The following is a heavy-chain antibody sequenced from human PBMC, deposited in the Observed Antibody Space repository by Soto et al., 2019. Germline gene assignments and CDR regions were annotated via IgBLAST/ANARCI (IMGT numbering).Heavy chain of an antibody. Sequence: QVQLQLWGAGLLKPSETLSLTCAVYGGSFSGYFWTWIRQSPGKGLEWIGEINHRGNTNSNPSLKSRVAISADTSNNQFSLKLNSVTAADTAVYYCARYGGASGGYFAWGQGTLVTVSS. CDR2: INHRGNT. J-gene: IGHJ5*02. CDR1: GGSFSGYF. D-gene: IGHD1-26*01. CDR3: ARYGGASGGYFA. V-gene: IGHV4-34*01.